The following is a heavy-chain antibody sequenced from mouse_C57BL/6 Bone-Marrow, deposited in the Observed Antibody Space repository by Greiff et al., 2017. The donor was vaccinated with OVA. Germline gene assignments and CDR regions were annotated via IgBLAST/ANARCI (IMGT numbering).Heavy chain of an antibody. Sequence: EVQLQQSGPVLVKPGASVKMSCKASGYTFTDYYMNWVKQSHGKSLEWIGVINPYNGGTRYNQKFKGQATLTVDKSSSTAYMELNSLTSEDSAVYYCARWDDSNWYFDVWGTGTTVTVSS. J-gene: IGHJ1*03. CDR1: GYTFTDYY. CDR3: ARWDDSNWYFDV. V-gene: IGHV1-19*01. D-gene: IGHD2-4*01. CDR2: INPYNGGT.